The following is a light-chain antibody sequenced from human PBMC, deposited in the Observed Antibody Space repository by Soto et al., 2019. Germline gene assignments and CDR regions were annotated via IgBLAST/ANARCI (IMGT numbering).Light chain of an antibody. V-gene: IGKV3-20*01. CDR3: QQYGSSLIT. CDR1: QSVNG. J-gene: IGKJ5*01. Sequence: EIVLAQSPGTLSLSPGERATLSCRASQSVNGMAWYQHIRGQAPRLLIYGASTRASGIPDRFSGSGSGTDFTLTINRLEPEDFSVYYCQQYGSSLITFGQGTRLEIK. CDR2: GAS.